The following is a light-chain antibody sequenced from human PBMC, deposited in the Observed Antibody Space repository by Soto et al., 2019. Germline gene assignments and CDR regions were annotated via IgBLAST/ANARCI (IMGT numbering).Light chain of an antibody. J-gene: IGKJ1*01. CDR3: HHFNTWPPKA. V-gene: IGKV3-15*01. CDR2: SAS. CDR1: QNISTN. Sequence: IVMTQSPATLSVSPCEIATLSCSPSQNISTNVAWYQQKPGQAPRLLLLSASSRLSDIPARFSGSGSGTEFTLTISGLQSEDVAVYYCHHFNTWPPKAFGQGTKVDIK.